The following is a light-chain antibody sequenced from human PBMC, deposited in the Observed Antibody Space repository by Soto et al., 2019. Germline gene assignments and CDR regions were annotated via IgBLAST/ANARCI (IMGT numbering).Light chain of an antibody. V-gene: IGLV2-14*01. Sequence: QSVLTQPASVSGSLGQSITISCTGTSSDVGGYNYVSWYQQHPGKAPKFMIYDVSNRPSGVSNRFSGSKSGNTASLTISGLQAEDEADYYCCSYTTSNTRQIVFGTGTKVPVL. CDR1: SSDVGGYNY. J-gene: IGLJ1*01. CDR3: CSYTTSNTRQIV. CDR2: DVS.